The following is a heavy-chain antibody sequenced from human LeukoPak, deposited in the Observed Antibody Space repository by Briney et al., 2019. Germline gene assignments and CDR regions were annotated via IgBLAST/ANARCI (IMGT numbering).Heavy chain of an antibody. Sequence: PGGSLRLSCAASGFTFSSYSMNWVRQAPGKGLEWVSSISSSSSYIYYAVSVKGRFTISRDNAKNSLYLQMNSLRAEDTAVYYCARDLIWGQGTLATVSS. CDR1: GFTFSSYS. CDR3: ARDLI. J-gene: IGHJ4*02. CDR2: ISSSSSYI. V-gene: IGHV3-21*01.